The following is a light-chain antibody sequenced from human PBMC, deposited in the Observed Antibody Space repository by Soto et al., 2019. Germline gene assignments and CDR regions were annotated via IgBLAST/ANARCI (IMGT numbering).Light chain of an antibody. J-gene: IGLJ3*02. CDR2: EVT. CDR3: SSYTTISTLV. Sequence: LAQPASVSGSPGQSITISCTGTSSDVGGHHYVSWYQHLPGKAPKLMIYEVTNRPSGVSNRFSGSKSGNTASLTISGLQAEDEADYYCSSYTTISTLVFGGGTKVTIL. CDR1: SSDVGGHHY. V-gene: IGLV2-14*01.